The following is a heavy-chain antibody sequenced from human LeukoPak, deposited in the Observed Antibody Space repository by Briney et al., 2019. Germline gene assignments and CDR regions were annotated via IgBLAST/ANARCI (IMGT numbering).Heavy chain of an antibody. D-gene: IGHD2-8*02. CDR3: AKVWWLSGAFDI. Sequence: GGSLRVSFAASGLTFISYAMSWVRQAPGKGLEWVSAISGSGGSTYYAGCVKGRFTISRDNSKNTLYLQMNSLRAEDTAVYYCAKVWWLSGAFDIWGQGTMVTVSS. V-gene: IGHV3-23*01. J-gene: IGHJ3*02. CDR2: ISGSGGST. CDR1: GLTFISYA.